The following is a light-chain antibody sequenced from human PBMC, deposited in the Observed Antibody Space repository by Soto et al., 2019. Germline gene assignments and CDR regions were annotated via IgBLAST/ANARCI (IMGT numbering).Light chain of an antibody. Sequence: EIVLTQSPATLSLSPGERATLSCRASQSVYTYLAWYQQKPGQAPSLLIYDASHRATGIPARFSGSGSGTDFTLTISSLEPEDFAVYYCQQRGSWPPVVTFGEGTKVEIQ. J-gene: IGKJ4*01. CDR2: DAS. V-gene: IGKV3-11*01. CDR1: QSVYTY. CDR3: QQRGSWPPVVT.